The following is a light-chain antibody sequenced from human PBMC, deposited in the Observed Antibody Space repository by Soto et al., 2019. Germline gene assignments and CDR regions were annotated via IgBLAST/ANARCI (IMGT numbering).Light chain of an antibody. CDR1: SGHSSYA. CDR3: QTWGTGIWV. CDR2: LNIDGSH. Sequence: QPVLTQSPSASASLGASVKLTCTLSSGHSSYAIAWHQQQPEKGPRYLMRLNIDGSHTKGDGIPDRFSGSSSGAERYLTISSLQSEDEADYYCQTWGTGIWVFGGGTKLNVL. V-gene: IGLV4-69*01. J-gene: IGLJ3*02.